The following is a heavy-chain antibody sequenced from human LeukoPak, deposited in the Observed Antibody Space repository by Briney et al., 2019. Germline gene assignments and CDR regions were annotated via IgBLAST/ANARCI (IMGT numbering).Heavy chain of an antibody. J-gene: IGHJ4*02. CDR3: AKDHDILTGYPDY. CDR2: ISGSGGST. V-gene: IGHV3-23*01. CDR1: GFTFSSYA. Sequence: GGSLRLSCAASGFTFSSYAMSWVRQAPGKGLEWVSAISGSGGSTYYADSVKGRFSISRDNSKNTLYLQMNSLRAEDTAMYYCAKDHDILTGYPDYWGQGTLVTVSS. D-gene: IGHD3-9*01.